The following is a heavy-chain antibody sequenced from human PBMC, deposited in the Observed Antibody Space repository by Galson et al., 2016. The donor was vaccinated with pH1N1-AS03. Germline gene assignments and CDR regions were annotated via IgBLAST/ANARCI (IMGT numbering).Heavy chain of an antibody. Sequence: SLRLSCAVSGFIYNDYGMSWVRQVPGKGLEWVSGVNWNGHNTAYADSVKGRFTISRDNAKKSLYLQINSLRAEDTAVYYCAKGKDFWSGYPDDPFDIWGQGTMVTVSS. CDR1: GFIYNDYG. CDR2: VNWNGHNT. CDR3: AKGKDFWSGYPDDPFDI. D-gene: IGHD3-3*01. V-gene: IGHV3-20*04. J-gene: IGHJ3*02.